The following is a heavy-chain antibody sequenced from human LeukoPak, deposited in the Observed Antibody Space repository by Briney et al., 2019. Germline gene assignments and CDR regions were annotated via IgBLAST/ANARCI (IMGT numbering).Heavy chain of an antibody. D-gene: IGHD6-13*01. CDR1: GFTFSDYY. J-gene: IGHJ4*02. V-gene: IGHV3-11*06. CDR3: ARDGYSSSWYWFDY. Sequence: GGSLRLSCAASGFTFSDYYMSWIRQAPGKGLEWVSYISSSSSYTNYADSVKGRFTISRDNAKNSLYLQRNSLRAEDTAVYYCARDGYSSSWYWFDYWGQGTLVTVSS. CDR2: ISSSSSYT.